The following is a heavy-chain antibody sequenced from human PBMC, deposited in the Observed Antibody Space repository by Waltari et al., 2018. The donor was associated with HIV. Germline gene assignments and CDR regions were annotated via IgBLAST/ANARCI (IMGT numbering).Heavy chain of an antibody. CDR2: IIPMANIR. D-gene: IGHD3-16*01. CDR1: GGSIGTYG. CDR3: ARVLGTVDV. J-gene: IGHJ6*02. V-gene: IGHV1-69*04. Sequence: VQLVQSGAEAKQPGSSMKVPCQVSGGSIGTYGIHWLRQAPGQGPEWMGRIIPMANIRNYAQKFQDRVTITADESTDTAYMELRSLRPDDTAVYYCARVLGTVDVWSQGTTVTVSS.